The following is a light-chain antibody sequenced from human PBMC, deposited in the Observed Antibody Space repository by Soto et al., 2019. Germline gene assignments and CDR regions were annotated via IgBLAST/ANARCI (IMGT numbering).Light chain of an antibody. Sequence: DIPMSQSPSSLSASVGDRVTITCQANQDISNYLNWYQHKPGKPPKLLIHDASNLETWVPSRFSGSKSGTAFTFTITSLQPEDIATYYCQQYDNLPFSFGGGTKVEIK. CDR3: QQYDNLPFS. CDR1: QDISNY. J-gene: IGKJ4*01. CDR2: DAS. V-gene: IGKV1-33*01.